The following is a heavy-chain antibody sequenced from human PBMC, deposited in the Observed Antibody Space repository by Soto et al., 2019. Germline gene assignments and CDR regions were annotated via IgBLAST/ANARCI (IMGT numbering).Heavy chain of an antibody. D-gene: IGHD3-9*01. Sequence: GGSLRLSCAASGFTFSSYGMHWVRQAPGKGLEWVAVISYDGSNKYYADSVKGRFTISRDNSKNTLYLQMNSLKAEDTAVYYCAKGGLVIVYWGQGTLVTVSS. V-gene: IGHV3-30*18. J-gene: IGHJ4*02. CDR1: GFTFSSYG. CDR3: AKGGLVIVY. CDR2: ISYDGSNK.